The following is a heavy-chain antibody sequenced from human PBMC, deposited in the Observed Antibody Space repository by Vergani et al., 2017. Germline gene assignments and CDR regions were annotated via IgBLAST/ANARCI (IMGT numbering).Heavy chain of an antibody. CDR3: AKDQYYYDSSGYLYYYYMDV. J-gene: IGHJ6*03. Sequence: EVQLLESGGGLVQPGGSLRLSCAASGFIFSDHYMDWVRQAPGKGLEWVSAISGSGGSTYYADSVKGRFTISRDNSKNTLYLQMNSLRAEDTAVYYCAKDQYYYDSSGYLYYYYMDVWGKGTTVTVSS. V-gene: IGHV3-23*01. CDR2: ISGSGGST. D-gene: IGHD3-22*01. CDR1: GFIFSDHY.